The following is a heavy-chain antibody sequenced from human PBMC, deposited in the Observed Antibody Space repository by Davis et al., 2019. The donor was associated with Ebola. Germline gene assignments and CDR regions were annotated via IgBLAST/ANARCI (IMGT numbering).Heavy chain of an antibody. V-gene: IGHV3-11*06. CDR3: ARGEMATIYYYYGMDV. CDR1: GFTFSDYY. J-gene: IGHJ6*02. CDR2: ISSSSSYT. D-gene: IGHD5-24*01. Sequence: GGSLRLSCAASGFTFSDYYMSWIRQAPGKGLEWVSYISSSSSYTNYADSVKGRFTISRDNAKNSLYLQMNSLRAEDTAVYYCARGEMATIYYYYGMDVWGQGTTVTVSS.